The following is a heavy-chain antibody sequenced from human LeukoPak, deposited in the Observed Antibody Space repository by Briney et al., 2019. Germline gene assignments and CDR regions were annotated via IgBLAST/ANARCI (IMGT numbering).Heavy chain of an antibody. D-gene: IGHD2-2*01. CDR3: GRDCSSSSCSMDV. V-gene: IGHV3-7*03. CDR1: GFTFSSYW. Sequence: GGSLRLSCAASGFTFSSYWMSWVRQAAGKGLEWVANINQDGSEKYYVDSVKGRFTISRDNAKNSLYLQMNSPRAEDTAVYYCGRDCSSSSCSMDVWGKGTTVTVSS. J-gene: IGHJ6*04. CDR2: INQDGSEK.